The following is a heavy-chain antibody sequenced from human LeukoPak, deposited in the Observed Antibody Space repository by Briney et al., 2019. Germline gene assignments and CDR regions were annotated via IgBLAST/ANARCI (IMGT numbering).Heavy chain of an antibody. J-gene: IGHJ4*02. Sequence: SVKVSCKASGFTFTSYAFSWVRQAPGQGLEWMGWISAYNGNTNYAQKLQGRVTMTTDTSTSTAFMELRSLRSDDTAVYYCARASGYYQQLYYFDYWGQGTLVTVSS. CDR1: GFTFTSYA. V-gene: IGHV1-18*01. CDR3: ARASGYYQQLYYFDY. D-gene: IGHD3-22*01. CDR2: ISAYNGNT.